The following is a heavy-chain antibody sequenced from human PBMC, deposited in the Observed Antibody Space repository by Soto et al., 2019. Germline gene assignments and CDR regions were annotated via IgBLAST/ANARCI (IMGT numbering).Heavy chain of an antibody. J-gene: IGHJ6*02. D-gene: IGHD3-3*01. CDR3: ARRGVWSGYPYGMDV. CDR2: IYYSGNP. CDR1: GGSVSSGSYY. Sequence: SETLSLTCTVSGGSVSSGSYYWNWIGQPPGKGLEYIVYIYYSGNPNYNPSLKSRVTISVDTSKNQFSLKLSSVTAADTAVYYCARRGVWSGYPYGMDVWGQGTTVTVSS. V-gene: IGHV4-61*01.